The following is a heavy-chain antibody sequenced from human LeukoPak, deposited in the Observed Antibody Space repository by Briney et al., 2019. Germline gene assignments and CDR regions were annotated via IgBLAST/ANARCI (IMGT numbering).Heavy chain of an antibody. D-gene: IGHD1-7*01. J-gene: IGHJ4*02. CDR2: INHSGST. V-gene: IGHV4-34*01. CDR1: GGSFSGYY. CDR3: ARVLELELGIDY. Sequence: SETLSLTCAVYGGSFSGYYWSWIRQPPGKGLEWIGEINHSGSTNYNPSLKSRVTISVDTSKNQFSLKLSSVTAADTAVYYCARVLELELGIDYWGQGTLITVSS.